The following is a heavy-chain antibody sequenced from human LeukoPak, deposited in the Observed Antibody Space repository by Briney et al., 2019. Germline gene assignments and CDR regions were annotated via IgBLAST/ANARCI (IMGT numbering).Heavy chain of an antibody. V-gene: IGHV1-18*01. Sequence: ASVSVSYSSSGHTFSIHSMNCVRQAPGQGREGVGCSSPYKGNTNYTQKLQGRVTFTTDISTSTAYMEVRSLICEDTAVYFCARGYTHLYSYYYMDVWGKGPTVTVPS. CDR1: GHTFSIHS. CDR2: SSPYKGNT. CDR3: ARGYTHLYSYYYMDV. D-gene: IGHD1-1*01. J-gene: IGHJ6*03.